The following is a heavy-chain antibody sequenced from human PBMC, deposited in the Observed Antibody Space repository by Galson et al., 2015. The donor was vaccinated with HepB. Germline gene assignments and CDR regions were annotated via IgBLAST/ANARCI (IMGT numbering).Heavy chain of an antibody. CDR1: GGSISSGGYS. CDR3: ARSGLDYDILTGSTLGGYFDS. Sequence: TLSLTCAVSGGSISSGGYSWSWIRQPPGKGLEWIGYIYHSGGTYYNPSLKSRVTISVDRSKNQFSLKLSSVTAADTAVYYCARSGLDYDILTGSTLGGYFDSWGQGTLVTASS. J-gene: IGHJ4*02. CDR2: IYHSGGT. D-gene: IGHD3-9*01. V-gene: IGHV4-30-2*01.